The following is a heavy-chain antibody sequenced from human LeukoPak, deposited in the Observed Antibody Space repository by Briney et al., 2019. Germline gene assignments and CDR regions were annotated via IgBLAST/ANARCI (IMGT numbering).Heavy chain of an antibody. CDR2: IYYSGST. V-gene: IGHV4-31*03. D-gene: IGHD2-2*01. CDR1: GGSISSGGYY. Sequence: SETLSLTCTVSGGSISSGGYYWSWIRQHPGKGLEWIGYIYYSGSTYYNPSLKSRVTISVDTSKNQFSLKLSSVTAADTAVYYCARSPHSTTSPYYYGMDVRGKGTTVTVSS. J-gene: IGHJ6*04. CDR3: ARSPHSTTSPYYYGMDV.